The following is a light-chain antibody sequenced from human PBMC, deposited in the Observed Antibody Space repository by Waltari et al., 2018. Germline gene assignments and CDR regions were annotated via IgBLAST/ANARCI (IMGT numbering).Light chain of an antibody. J-gene: IGKJ2*01. Sequence: EIVLTQSPGTLSLSPGERATLSCRASQSVSSRYLAWYQQKPGPAPRLLIFGASRRATGIPDRFSGSGSGTDFTLTISRLEPEDFAVYYCQQYGSSPRYTFGQGTKVEIK. CDR1: QSVSSRY. CDR2: GAS. CDR3: QQYGSSPRYT. V-gene: IGKV3-20*01.